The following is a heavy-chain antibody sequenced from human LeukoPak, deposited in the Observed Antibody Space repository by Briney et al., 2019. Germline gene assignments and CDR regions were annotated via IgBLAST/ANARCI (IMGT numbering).Heavy chain of an antibody. CDR3: ASLYSSSWYYFDY. CDR2: MNPNSGNT. J-gene: IGHJ4*02. Sequence: ASVKVSCKASGYTFTSYYMHWVRQATGQGLEWMGWMNPNSGNTGYAQKFQGRVTMTRNTSISTAYMELSSLRSEDTAVYYCASLYSSSWYYFDYWGQGTLVTVSS. D-gene: IGHD6-13*01. V-gene: IGHV1-8*02. CDR1: GYTFTSYY.